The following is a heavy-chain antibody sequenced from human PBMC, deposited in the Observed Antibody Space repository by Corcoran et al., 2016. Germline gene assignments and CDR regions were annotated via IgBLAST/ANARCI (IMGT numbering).Heavy chain of an antibody. CDR3: ARGRGLQARKVIDY. Sequence: QVQLQQWGAGLLKPSETLSLTCAVYGGSFSGYYWSWIRQPPGKGLEWIGEINHSGSTNYNPSLKSRVTISVDTSKNQFSLKLSSVTAADTAVYYCARGRGLQARKVIDYWGQGTLVTVSS. CDR1: GGSFSGYY. V-gene: IGHV4-34*01. J-gene: IGHJ4*02. CDR2: INHSGST. D-gene: IGHD4-4*01.